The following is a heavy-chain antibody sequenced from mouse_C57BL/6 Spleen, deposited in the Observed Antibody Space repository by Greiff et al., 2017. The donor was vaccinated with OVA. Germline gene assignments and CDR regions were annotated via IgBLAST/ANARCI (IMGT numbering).Heavy chain of an antibody. CDR1: GYTFTSYW. V-gene: IGHV1-72*01. J-gene: IGHJ2*01. CDR2: IDPNSGGN. D-gene: IGHD1-1*01. Sequence: VQLQQPGAELVKPGASVKLSCKASGYTFTSYWMHWVKQRPGRGLEWIGRIDPNSGGNKYNEKFKSKATLTVDKPSSTADMQLSSLTSEDSAVYYCARAPITTVVEDYFDYWGQGTTLTVSS. CDR3: ARAPITTVVEDYFDY.